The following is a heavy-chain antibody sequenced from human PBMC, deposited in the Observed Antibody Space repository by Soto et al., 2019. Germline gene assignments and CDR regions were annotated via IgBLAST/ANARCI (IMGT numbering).Heavy chain of an antibody. CDR1: AFSLSTNGVG. D-gene: IGHD6-6*01. CDR2: IYWNEDK. CDR3: ARQAPKGYYYYGMDV. V-gene: IGHV2-5*01. J-gene: IGHJ6*02. Sequence: GSGPTLVNPTQTLTLTCTFSAFSLSTNGVGVGWIRQPPGKPLEWLAVIYWNEDKRYSRSLKSRLSITKDTSKNQVVLTMTTMDPVDTATYYCARQAPKGYYYYGMDVWGQGTTVTVSS.